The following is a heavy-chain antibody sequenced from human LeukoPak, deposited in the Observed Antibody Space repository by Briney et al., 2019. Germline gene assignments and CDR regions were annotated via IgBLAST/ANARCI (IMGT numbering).Heavy chain of an antibody. V-gene: IGHV4-38-2*02. Sequence: SETLSLTCTVSGYSISSGYYWVWIRLPPRQVLEWIGSIYHSGSTYYNPSLKSRVTISVDTPKNQFSLKLSSVTAADTAVYYCARHGDGYLWSYIDYWGQGTLVTVSS. J-gene: IGHJ4*02. D-gene: IGHD3-3*01. CDR1: GYSISSGYY. CDR3: ARHGDGYLWSYIDY. CDR2: IYHSGST.